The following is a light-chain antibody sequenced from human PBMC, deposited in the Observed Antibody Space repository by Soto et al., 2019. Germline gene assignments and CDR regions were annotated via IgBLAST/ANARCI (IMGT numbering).Light chain of an antibody. V-gene: IGKV1-39*01. CDR2: AAS. CDR3: QQSYSTPLT. Sequence: DIQMTQSPSSLSASVGDRVTITCRASQSIRSYLNWYQQKPGKAPKLLIYAASSLQSGVPSRFSGSGSGTDFTLTISSLQPEDVATYYCQQSYSTPLTFGGGTKVEIK. J-gene: IGKJ4*01. CDR1: QSIRSY.